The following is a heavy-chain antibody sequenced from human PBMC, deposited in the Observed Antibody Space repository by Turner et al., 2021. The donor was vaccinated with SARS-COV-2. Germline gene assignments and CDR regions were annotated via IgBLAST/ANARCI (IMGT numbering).Heavy chain of an antibody. CDR1: GYNFTSYW. CDR3: ARRENLFGGDLDY. V-gene: IGHV5-51*01. J-gene: IGHJ4*02. Sequence: VQMVQSGVEVIKPGVSPMLPCKGSGYNFTSYWFCWLCQMPGKGLEWMWIIYPGDSDTRYSPSVQGQVTISADKSISTAYLQWSSLKASDTAMYDCARRENLFGGDLDYWGQGTLVTVSS. D-gene: IGHD2-21*01. CDR2: IYPGDSDT.